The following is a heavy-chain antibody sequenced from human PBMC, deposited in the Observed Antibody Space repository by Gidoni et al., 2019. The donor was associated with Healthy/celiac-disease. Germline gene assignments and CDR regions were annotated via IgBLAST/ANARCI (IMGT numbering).Heavy chain of an antibody. Sequence: QLQLQESGPGLVKPSETLSLTCTVSGGSISSSSYYWGWIRQPPGKGLEWIGSIHYSGSTYYNPSLKSRVTISVDTSKNQFSLKLSSVTAADTAVYYCARQYLYSFWPPNWFDPWGQGTLVTVSS. CDR3: ARQYLYSFWPPNWFDP. D-gene: IGHD3-3*01. V-gene: IGHV4-39*01. J-gene: IGHJ5*02. CDR1: GGSISSSSYY. CDR2: IHYSGST.